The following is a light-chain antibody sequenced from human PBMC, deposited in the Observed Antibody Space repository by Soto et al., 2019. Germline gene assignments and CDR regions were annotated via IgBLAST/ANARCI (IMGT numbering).Light chain of an antibody. CDR2: YDD. J-gene: IGLJ2*01. V-gene: IGLV1-36*01. CDR1: RSNIGDNP. Sequence: QLVLTQPPSISEAPRQRVTISCSGSRSNIGDNPVNWYQHLPGKAPKLLIYYDDLKPSGVSDRFSGSKSGTSASLAISGLQSEDEADYYCASWDDSLNGVVFGGGTKLTVL. CDR3: ASWDDSLNGVV.